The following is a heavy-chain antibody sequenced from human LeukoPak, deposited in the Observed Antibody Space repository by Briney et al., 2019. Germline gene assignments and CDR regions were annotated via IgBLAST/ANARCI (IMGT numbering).Heavy chain of an antibody. CDR1: GYTFTSYY. CDR2: INPSGGST. D-gene: IGHD6-13*01. Sequence: ASVKVSCKASGYTFTSYYMHWVRQAPGQGLEWMGIINPSGGSTSYAQKFQGRVTMTRDISTSTVYMEMGSLRSEDTAVYYCARDGGIAALNWFVPWGQGTLVTVCS. CDR3: ARDGGIAALNWFVP. V-gene: IGHV1-46*01. J-gene: IGHJ5*02.